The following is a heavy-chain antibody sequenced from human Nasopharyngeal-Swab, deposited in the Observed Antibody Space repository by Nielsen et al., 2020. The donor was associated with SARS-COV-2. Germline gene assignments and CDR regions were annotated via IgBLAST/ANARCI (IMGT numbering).Heavy chain of an antibody. V-gene: IGHV1-18*01. CDR1: GYSFRSYG. CDR2: ISVYNADT. Sequence: ASVKVSCKASGYSFRSYGINWVRQAPGQGLEWMGWISVYNADTNYAQKLQGRVSMTTDTSTSTAYMELRSLRSDDTAVYYCARDVEEWLVVPPLSFDYWGQGTQVTVSS. CDR3: ARDVEEWLVVPPLSFDY. D-gene: IGHD5-18*01. J-gene: IGHJ4*02.